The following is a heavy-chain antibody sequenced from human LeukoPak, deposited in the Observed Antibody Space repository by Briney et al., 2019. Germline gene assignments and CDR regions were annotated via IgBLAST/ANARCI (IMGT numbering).Heavy chain of an antibody. J-gene: IGHJ3*02. Sequence: QPGGSLRLSCAATGLSVSSNFMSWVRQAPGKGLEWVSYISSSSSTIYYADSVKGRFTISRDNAKNSLYLQMNSLRAEDTAVYYCARELELEPAFDIWGQGTMVTVSS. V-gene: IGHV3-48*01. CDR1: GLSVSSNF. CDR2: ISSSSSTI. D-gene: IGHD1-1*01. CDR3: ARELELEPAFDI.